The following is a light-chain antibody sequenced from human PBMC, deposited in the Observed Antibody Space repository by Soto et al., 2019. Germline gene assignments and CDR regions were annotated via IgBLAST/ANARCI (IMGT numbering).Light chain of an antibody. CDR1: QGIGKS. CDR3: QKYNFAPFT. CDR2: SAY. Sequence: DIQMTQSPSSLSASVGDRVTITCRASQGIGKSLACCQQRPGKPPKLLSHSAYTLYSGVPSRFSGSGSWTDFTLTISSLKPEDFAVYFCQKYNFAPFTFGPGTRV. V-gene: IGKV1-27*01. J-gene: IGKJ3*01.